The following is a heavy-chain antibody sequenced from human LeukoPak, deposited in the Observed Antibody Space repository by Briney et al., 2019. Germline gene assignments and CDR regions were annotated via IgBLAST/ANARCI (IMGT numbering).Heavy chain of an antibody. Sequence: GGSLRLSCAASGFPFSPDWMSWVRQAPGKGLEWVATIKKSGSETHYVDSVKGRFTISRDSARNSLYLQMSSLKADDTAVYYCASLDTAAIRTGGYWGQGTLVTVSS. D-gene: IGHD5-18*01. CDR3: ASLDTAAIRTGGY. J-gene: IGHJ4*02. V-gene: IGHV3-7*01. CDR2: IKKSGSET. CDR1: GFPFSPDW.